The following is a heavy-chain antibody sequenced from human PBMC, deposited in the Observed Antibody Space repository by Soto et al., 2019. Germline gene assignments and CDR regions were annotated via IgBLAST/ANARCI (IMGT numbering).Heavy chain of an antibody. D-gene: IGHD3-22*01. CDR3: ARQWYYYDSSGSTDAFDI. CDR2: INAGNGNT. J-gene: IGHJ3*02. Sequence: ASVKVSCKASGYTFTSYAMHWVRQAPGQRLEWMGWINAGNGNTKYSQKFQGRVTMTRNTSISTAYMELSSLRSEDTAVYYCARQWYYYDSSGSTDAFDIWGQGTMVTVSS. CDR1: GYTFTSYA. V-gene: IGHV1-3*01.